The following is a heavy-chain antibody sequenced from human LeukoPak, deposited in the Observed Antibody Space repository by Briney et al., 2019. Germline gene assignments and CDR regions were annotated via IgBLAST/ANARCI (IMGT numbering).Heavy chain of an antibody. V-gene: IGHV1-8*02. Sequence: ASVKVSCKASGYTFTSYGISWVRQAPGQGLEWMGWMSPNSGNTGYAQKFQGRVTMTRDTSKSTAYMELSSLRSEDTAVYYCASGPPNWGFDYWGQGTLVTVSS. CDR3: ASGPPNWGFDY. CDR2: MSPNSGNT. CDR1: GYTFTSYG. D-gene: IGHD7-27*01. J-gene: IGHJ4*01.